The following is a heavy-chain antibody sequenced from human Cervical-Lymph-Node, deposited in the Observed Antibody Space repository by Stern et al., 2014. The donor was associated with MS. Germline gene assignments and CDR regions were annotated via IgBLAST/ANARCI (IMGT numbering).Heavy chain of an antibody. CDR2: INRSEGAT. Sequence: QVQLVQSGAEVKKPGASVTVSCRTSGYTFIDYYIHLVRQAPGQGLEWMGIINRSEGATPYAEKCQGRVTMTRDTSTNTAYMQLGSLTSENTAVFFCAREGADNDAFDVWGQGTMVTVSS. CDR3: AREGADNDAFDV. CDR1: GYTFIDYY. J-gene: IGHJ3*01. V-gene: IGHV1-46*03. D-gene: IGHD1-26*01.